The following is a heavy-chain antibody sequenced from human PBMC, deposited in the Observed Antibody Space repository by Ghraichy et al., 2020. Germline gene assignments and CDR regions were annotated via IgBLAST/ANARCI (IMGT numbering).Heavy chain of an antibody. J-gene: IGHJ3*02. V-gene: IGHV4-31*03. Sequence: SETLSLTCTVSGGSISSGGYYWSWIRQHPGKGLEWIGYIYYSGSTYYNPSLKSRVTISVDTSKNQFSLKLSSVTAADTAVYYCARERESSGYSSGWDAAFDIWGQGTMVTVSS. CDR3: ARERESSGYSSGWDAAFDI. CDR1: GGSISSGGYY. D-gene: IGHD6-19*01. CDR2: IYYSGST.